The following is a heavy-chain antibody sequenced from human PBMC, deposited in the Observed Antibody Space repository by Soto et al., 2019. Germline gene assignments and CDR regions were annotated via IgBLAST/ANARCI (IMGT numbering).Heavy chain of an antibody. CDR3: ARHRSWKAVYYGIDV. CDR1: GYSFTSYW. J-gene: IGHJ6*02. Sequence: GESLQISCKGSGYSFTSYWISCVGQMPGKGLEWMGRIDPSDSYTNYSPSFQGHVTISADKSISTAYLQWSSLKASDTAMYYCARHRSWKAVYYGIDVWGQGTTVTXS. V-gene: IGHV5-10-1*01. D-gene: IGHD1-1*01. CDR2: IDPSDSYT.